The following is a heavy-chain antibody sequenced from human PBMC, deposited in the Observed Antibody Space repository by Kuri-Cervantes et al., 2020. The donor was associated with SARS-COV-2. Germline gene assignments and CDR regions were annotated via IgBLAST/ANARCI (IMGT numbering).Heavy chain of an antibody. J-gene: IGHJ4*02. D-gene: IGHD2-15*01. CDR1: GFAFSNLW. CDR3: TPLLAPLDY. CDR2: ISSDGTKT. Sequence: GESLKISCAVSGFAFSNLWMHWVRQVPGKGMVWVSEISSDGTKTNYVDSVRGRFTISRDNAKSTLFLQMNSLRAEDTAVYFCTPLLAPLDYWGQGTVVTVSS. V-gene: IGHV3-74*01.